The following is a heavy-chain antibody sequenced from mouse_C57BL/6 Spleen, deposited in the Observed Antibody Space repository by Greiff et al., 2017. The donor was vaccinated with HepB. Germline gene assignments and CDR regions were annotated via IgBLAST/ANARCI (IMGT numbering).Heavy chain of an antibody. V-gene: IGHV1-22*01. Sequence: EVQLQQSGPELVKPGASVKMSCKASGYTFTDYNMHWVKQSHGKSLEWIGYINPNNGGTSYNQKFKGKATLTVNKSSSTAYMELRSLTSEDSAVYYCARWGTTVVVPGYWGQGTTLTVSS. CDR1: GYTFTDYN. CDR3: ARWGTTVVVPGY. D-gene: IGHD1-1*01. CDR2: INPNNGGT. J-gene: IGHJ2*01.